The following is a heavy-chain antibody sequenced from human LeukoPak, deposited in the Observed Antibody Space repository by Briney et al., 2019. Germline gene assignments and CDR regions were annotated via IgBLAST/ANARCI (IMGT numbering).Heavy chain of an antibody. CDR2: INHSGST. V-gene: IGHV4-34*01. CDR1: GGSFSGYH. CDR3: ARGRISSWYYYYMDV. D-gene: IGHD6-13*01. J-gene: IGHJ6*03. Sequence: PSESLSLTCAVYGGSFSGYHWSWIRQPPGKGLEWIGEINHSGSTNYNPSLKSRVTISVDTSKNQFSLKLSSVTAADTAVYYCARGRISSWYYYYMDVWGKGTTVTVSS.